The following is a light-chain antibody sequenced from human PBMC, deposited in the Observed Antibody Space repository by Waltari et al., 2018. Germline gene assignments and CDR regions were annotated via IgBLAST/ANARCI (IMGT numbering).Light chain of an antibody. CDR1: QSVNSN. CDR2: GAS. CDR3: QQYDNWPRT. V-gene: IGKV3D-15*01. J-gene: IGKJ2*02. Sequence: EILMTQSPATLSVSPGDGATLSCRTSQSVNSNLAWYQQKPGQAPRLLIYGASTRPPGIPARFSGSGSGTEFTLSISSLQSEDFAVYYCQQYDNWPRTFGQGTNLEIK.